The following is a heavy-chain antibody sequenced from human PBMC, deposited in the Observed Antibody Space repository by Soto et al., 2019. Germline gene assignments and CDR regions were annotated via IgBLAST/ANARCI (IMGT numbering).Heavy chain of an antibody. CDR3: ARETYYDFWSGYYIRPLDY. CDR2: ISSSSSTI. D-gene: IGHD3-3*01. Sequence: GGSLRLSCAASGFTFSSYSMNWVRQAPGKGLEWVSYISSSSSTIYYADSVKGRFTISRDNAKNSLYLQMNSLRAEDTAVYYCARETYYDFWSGYYIRPLDYWGQGTLVTVSS. V-gene: IGHV3-48*01. J-gene: IGHJ4*02. CDR1: GFTFSSYS.